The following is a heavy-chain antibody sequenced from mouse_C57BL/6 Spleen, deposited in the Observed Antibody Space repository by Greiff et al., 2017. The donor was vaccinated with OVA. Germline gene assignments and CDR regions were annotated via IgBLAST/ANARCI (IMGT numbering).Heavy chain of an antibody. CDR2: IYPGDGDT. CDR1: GYAFSSYW. V-gene: IGHV1-80*01. J-gene: IGHJ1*03. CDR3: ARGGGSSYGYFDV. Sequence: VQGVESGAELVKPGASVKISCKASGYAFSSYWMNWVKQRPGKGHEWIGQIYPGDGDTNYNGKFKGKATLTADKSSSTAYMQLSSLTSEDSAVYFCARGGGSSYGYFDVWGTGTTVTVSS. D-gene: IGHD1-1*01.